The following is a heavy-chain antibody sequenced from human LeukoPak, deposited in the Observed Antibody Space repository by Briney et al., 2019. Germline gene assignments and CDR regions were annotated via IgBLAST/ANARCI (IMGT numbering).Heavy chain of an antibody. CDR1: GGSFSGYY. Sequence: SETLSLTCAVYGGSFSGYYWSWIRQPPGKGLEWIGQINHSGSTNYNPSLKSRVTISVDTSKNQFSLKLSSVTPADTAVYYCARQRITMVRGNRRAFDIWGQGTMVTVSS. V-gene: IGHV4-34*01. CDR3: ARQRITMVRGNRRAFDI. D-gene: IGHD3-10*01. CDR2: INHSGST. J-gene: IGHJ3*02.